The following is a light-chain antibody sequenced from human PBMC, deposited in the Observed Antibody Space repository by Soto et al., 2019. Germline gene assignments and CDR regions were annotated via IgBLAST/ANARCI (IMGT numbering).Light chain of an antibody. CDR2: GAS. V-gene: IGKV3-15*01. Sequence: EIGMTQSPATLSKTTGERATLSCRASQGVSSNLAWYQQKPGQAPRLLIYGASARATGIPARFSGSGSGTEFTLTISSLQSEDFAVYYCQQYNNWPGTFGQGTKV. J-gene: IGKJ1*01. CDR3: QQYNNWPGT. CDR1: QGVSSN.